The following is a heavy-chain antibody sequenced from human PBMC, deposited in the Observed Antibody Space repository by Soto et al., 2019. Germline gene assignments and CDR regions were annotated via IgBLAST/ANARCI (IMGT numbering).Heavy chain of an antibody. CDR3: SRWDGSGDY. CDR1: GFSVSSYS. CDR2: ISVGGYRK. D-gene: IGHD1-26*01. V-gene: IGHV3-23*01. Sequence: DVPLFQSGGGLVQPGGSLRVSCAASGFSVSSYSITWVRQAPGKGLEYVSGISVGGYRKFYADSVKGRFTVSRDNSKDILYLQMDSLRVHDTAIYYSSRWDGSGDYWGQGTLVTVSS. J-gene: IGHJ4*02.